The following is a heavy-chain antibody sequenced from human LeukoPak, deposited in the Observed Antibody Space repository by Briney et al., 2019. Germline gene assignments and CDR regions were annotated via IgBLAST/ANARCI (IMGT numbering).Heavy chain of an antibody. D-gene: IGHD6-13*01. Sequence: SETLSLTYAVYGGSFSGYYWAWIRQPPGKGLEWIASIYYSGSTYYNSSLKSRVTISVDTSRNQFSLKLSSVTAADTALYYCASDKGYSNNYFDYWGQGTLVTVSS. V-gene: IGHV4-39*01. CDR3: ASDKGYSNNYFDY. CDR1: GGSFSGYY. J-gene: IGHJ4*01. CDR2: IYYSGST.